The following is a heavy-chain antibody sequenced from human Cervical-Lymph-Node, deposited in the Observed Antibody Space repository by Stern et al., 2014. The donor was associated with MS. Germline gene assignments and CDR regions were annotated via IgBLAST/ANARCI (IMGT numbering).Heavy chain of an antibody. CDR1: GGTFRSYG. D-gene: IGHD3-9*01. CDR3: ARHFDWLLGAEDYGMDV. J-gene: IGHJ6*02. V-gene: IGHV1-69*01. CDR2: IIPIFGVT. Sequence: VQLVESGAEVKQPGSSVNVSCKASGGTFRSYGFSWVRQAPGQGLEWMGGIIPIFGVTNYEQKCQGRVTIIADESTNTVYMELSSLRSEDTAVYYCARHFDWLLGAEDYGMDVWGQGTTVTVSS.